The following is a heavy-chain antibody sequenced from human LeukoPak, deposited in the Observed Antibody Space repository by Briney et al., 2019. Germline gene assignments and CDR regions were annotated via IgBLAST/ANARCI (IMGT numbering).Heavy chain of an antibody. D-gene: IGHD3-10*01. V-gene: IGHV3-23*01. CDR1: GFTFNNYL. CDR3: AKECDYSPGHKFNL. J-gene: IGHJ5*02. CDR2: LFTGGGRT. Sequence: GGSLRLSCAASGFTFNNYLMSWVRQAPGKGLEWVSVLFTGGGRTLYADSVKGRFTISGDTSRTTLYLQMNGLRAEDTAVYYCAKECDYSPGHKFNLWGQGTLVTVSS.